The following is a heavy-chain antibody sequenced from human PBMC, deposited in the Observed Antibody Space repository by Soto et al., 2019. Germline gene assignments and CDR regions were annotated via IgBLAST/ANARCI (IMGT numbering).Heavy chain of an antibody. CDR1: GGSFSGYY. CDR3: AGESTSHPCSGGSCYTTD. V-gene: IGHV4-34*01. CDR2: INHSGST. Sequence: SETLSLTCAVYGGSFSGYYWSWIRQPPGKGLEWIGEINHSGSTNYNPSLKSRVTISVDTSKNQFSLKLSSVTAADTAVYYCAGESTSHPCSGGSCYTTDWGQGTLVTVSS. D-gene: IGHD2-15*01. J-gene: IGHJ4*02.